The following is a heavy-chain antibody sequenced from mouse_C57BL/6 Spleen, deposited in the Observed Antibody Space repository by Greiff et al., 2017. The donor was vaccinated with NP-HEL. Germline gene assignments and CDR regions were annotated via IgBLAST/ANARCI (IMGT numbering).Heavy chain of an antibody. CDR1: GYTFTDYN. Sequence: EVQLQQSGPELVKPGASVKMSCKASGYTFTDYNMHWVKQSHGKSLEWIGYINPKKGGTSYNRKFKGKATLTVNKSSSTAYMELRSLTSEDSAVYYCALITTVVGSFDYWGQGTTLTVSS. CDR3: ALITTVVGSFDY. J-gene: IGHJ2*01. D-gene: IGHD1-1*01. CDR2: INPKKGGT. V-gene: IGHV1-22*01.